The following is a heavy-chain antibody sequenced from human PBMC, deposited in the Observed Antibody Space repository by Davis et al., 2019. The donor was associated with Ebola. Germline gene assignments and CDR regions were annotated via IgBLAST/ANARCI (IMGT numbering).Heavy chain of an antibody. Sequence: PGGSLRLSCAASGFTFTNFGMHWVRQAPGKGLEWVAFIQYDASAQYYADSLKGRFTISRDNSKNMVYLQFNSLRTEDTAVYYRARDGPLGNVWGQGTLVTVSS. D-gene: IGHD1-1*01. CDR2: IQYDASAQ. J-gene: IGHJ4*02. V-gene: IGHV3-30*02. CDR3: ARDGPLGNV. CDR1: GFTFTNFG.